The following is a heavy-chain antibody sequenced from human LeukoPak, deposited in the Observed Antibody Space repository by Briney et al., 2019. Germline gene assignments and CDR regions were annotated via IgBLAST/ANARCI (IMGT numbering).Heavy chain of an antibody. Sequence: GRSLRLSCAASGFTFSSYGIHWVRQAPGKGLEWVAVIGNDGQAKYYADSVRGRFTISRDNSENTLYLQMDSLTADDTTIYYCAKEEAWGVNAFDYWGQGTLVTVSS. J-gene: IGHJ4*02. CDR1: GFTFSSYG. D-gene: IGHD3-10*01. V-gene: IGHV3-30*18. CDR3: AKEEAWGVNAFDY. CDR2: IGNDGQAK.